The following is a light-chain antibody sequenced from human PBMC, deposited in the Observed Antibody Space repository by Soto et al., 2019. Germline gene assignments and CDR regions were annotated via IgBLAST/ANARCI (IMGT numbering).Light chain of an antibody. CDR3: AAWDDSLSVVV. Sequence: QSVLTQPPSASGTPPQRVTISCSGSSSNIGSNYVYWYQQLPGTAPKLLIYRNNQRPSGVPDRFSGSKSGTSASLAISGLRSEDEADYYCAAWDDSLSVVVFGGGTKLTVL. CDR1: SSNIGSNY. CDR2: RNN. V-gene: IGLV1-47*01. J-gene: IGLJ2*01.